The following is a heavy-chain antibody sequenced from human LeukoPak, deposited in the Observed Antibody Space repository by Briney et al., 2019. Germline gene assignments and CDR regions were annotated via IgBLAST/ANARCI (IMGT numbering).Heavy chain of an antibody. D-gene: IGHD3-16*02. J-gene: IGHJ4*02. Sequence: GGSLRLSCAASGFTFSNYWMSWVRQAPGKGLEWVSYISSSGSTKYYADSVKGRFTISRDNAKNSLYLQMISLRAEDTALYYCARVEGFIDYWGQGTLVTVSS. CDR3: ARVEGFIDY. CDR2: ISSSGSTK. V-gene: IGHV3-48*04. CDR1: GFTFSNYW.